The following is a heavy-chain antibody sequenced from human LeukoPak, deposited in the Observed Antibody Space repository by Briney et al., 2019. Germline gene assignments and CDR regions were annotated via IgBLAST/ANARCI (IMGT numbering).Heavy chain of an antibody. V-gene: IGHV3-30*02. D-gene: IGHD1-26*01. CDR3: AKDSKQWELSPDYNWFGP. CDR2: IYYVGSNI. Sequence: GGSLTPFCAASEFTFTTSGMHWVRQAPGKGLEWVAFIYYVGSNIYYADYVKGRFTSSRDISKNTLYLQMDSLRAEDTAIYYCAKDSKQWELSPDYNWFGPWGQGTLVTVSS. J-gene: IGHJ5*02. CDR1: EFTFTTSG.